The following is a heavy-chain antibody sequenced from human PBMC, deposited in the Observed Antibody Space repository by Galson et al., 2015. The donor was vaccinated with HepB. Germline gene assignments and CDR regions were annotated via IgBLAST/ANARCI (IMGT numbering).Heavy chain of an antibody. D-gene: IGHD6-19*01. CDR2: INAANGNT. J-gene: IGHJ4*02. CDR3: ARGSEYFDY. V-gene: IGHV1-3*01. CDR1: GYTFTTYG. Sequence: SVKVSCKASGYTFTTYGIHWVRQAPGQRLEWIGWINAANGNTKNSQKFQGRVTITRDTSASTAYMELSSLRSEDTAVYYCARGSEYFDYWGQGTLVTASS.